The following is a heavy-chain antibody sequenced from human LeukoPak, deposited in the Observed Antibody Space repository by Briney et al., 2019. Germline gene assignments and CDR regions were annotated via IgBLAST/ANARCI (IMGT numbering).Heavy chain of an antibody. J-gene: IGHJ4*02. Sequence: SETLSLTCTVSGDSISRYYWSWIRQPPGKGLEWIAYIYHSGSTNYNPSLKSRVTMSVGTSKNQFSLNLNSVTAADTAVYYCASGGGWNDKFNYWGQGTLVTVSS. D-gene: IGHD1-1*01. CDR2: IYHSGST. V-gene: IGHV4-59*01. CDR1: GDSISRYY. CDR3: ASGGGWNDKFNY.